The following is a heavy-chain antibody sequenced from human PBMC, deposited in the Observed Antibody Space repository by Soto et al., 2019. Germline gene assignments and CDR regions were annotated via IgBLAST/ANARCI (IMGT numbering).Heavy chain of an antibody. D-gene: IGHD2-15*01. Sequence: SETLSLTCTVSGGSISSYYWSWIRQPPGKGLEWIGYIYYSGSTNYNPSLKSRVTISVDTSKNQFSLKLSSVTAADTAVYYCARDPHMKYCSGGSCYGVADFDNWGQETLVTVFS. V-gene: IGHV4-59*01. CDR1: GGSISSYY. J-gene: IGHJ4*02. CDR2: IYYSGST. CDR3: ARDPHMKYCSGGSCYGVADFDN.